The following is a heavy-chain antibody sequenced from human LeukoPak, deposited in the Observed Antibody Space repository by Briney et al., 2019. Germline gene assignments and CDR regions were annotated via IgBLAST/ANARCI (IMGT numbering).Heavy chain of an antibody. J-gene: IGHJ4*02. CDR3: ARTPHSSGWSHFDY. D-gene: IGHD6-19*01. V-gene: IGHV1-69*13. CDR2: ITPIFGTA. Sequence: GASVKVSCKASGGTFSRFTISWVRQAPGQGFEWMGGITPIFGTANFAQKFQGRVSITADESTSTAYMELSSLRSEDTAVYYCARTPHSSGWSHFDYWGQGTLVTVSS. CDR1: GGTFSRFT.